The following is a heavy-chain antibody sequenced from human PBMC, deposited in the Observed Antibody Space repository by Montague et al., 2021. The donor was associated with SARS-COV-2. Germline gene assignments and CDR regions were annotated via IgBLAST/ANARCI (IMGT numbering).Heavy chain of an antibody. CDR2: SKQSGGT. D-gene: IGHD3-22*01. CDR3: ARGRVGITMILVVIGYSYYFDY. CDR1: GGCCNGDY. J-gene: IGHJ4*02. Sequence: SETLSLTCTVDGGCCNGDYWGWIRRAPGRSLECIGQSKQSGGTNYNPSLKSRVTISVDTSKNQFSLKLRSMTAADTAVYYCARGRVGITMILVVIGYSYYFDYWGQGTLVTVSS. V-gene: IGHV4-34*01.